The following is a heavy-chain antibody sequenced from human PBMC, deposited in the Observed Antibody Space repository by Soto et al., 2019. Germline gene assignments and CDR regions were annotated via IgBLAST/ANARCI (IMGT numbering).Heavy chain of an antibody. CDR1: GGSISSGGYY. CDR2: FYYSGST. CDR3: AREGKGGYSSSWDSH. D-gene: IGHD6-13*01. J-gene: IGHJ4*02. Sequence: SETLSLTCTVSGGSISSGGYYWSWIRQHPGKGLEWIGYFYYSGSTSYNPSLKSRVTISVDTSKNQFSLKLSSVTAADTAVYYCAREGKGGYSSSWDSHWGQGTLVTVSS. V-gene: IGHV4-31*03.